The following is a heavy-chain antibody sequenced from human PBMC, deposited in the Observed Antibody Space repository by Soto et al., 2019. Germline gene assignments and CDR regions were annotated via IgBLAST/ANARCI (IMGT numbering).Heavy chain of an antibody. J-gene: IGHJ4*02. CDR3: ARDQDQLISFEY. Sequence: EVQLVESGGGLVQPGRSLRLSCAASGFTFDDYAMHWVRQAPGKGLEWVSGISWNSGSIGYADSVKGRFTISRDNAKNSLYLQMNSLRAEDTALYYCARDQDQLISFEYWGQGTLVTVSS. D-gene: IGHD2-2*01. CDR1: GFTFDDYA. CDR2: ISWNSGSI. V-gene: IGHV3-9*01.